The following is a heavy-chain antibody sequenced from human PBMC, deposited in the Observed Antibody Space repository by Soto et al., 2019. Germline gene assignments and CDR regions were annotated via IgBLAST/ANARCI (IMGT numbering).Heavy chain of an antibody. CDR2: IKFDGSFT. CDR3: ARGLRNYYGVDV. V-gene: IGHV3-74*01. D-gene: IGHD4-17*01. J-gene: IGHJ6*02. Sequence: DVQLVESGGGLVQPGGSLRLSCVASGFTFSDYWIHWVRQAPGKGLVWVSRIKFDGSFTSHADSVKGRFTISRDNARNTVHLQMDSLRAEDTGVYYCARGLRNYYGVDVWGQGTTVTVSS. CDR1: GFTFSDYW.